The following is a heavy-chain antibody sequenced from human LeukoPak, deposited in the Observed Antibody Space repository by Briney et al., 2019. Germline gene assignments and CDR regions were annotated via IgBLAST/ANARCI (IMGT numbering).Heavy chain of an antibody. Sequence: SETLSLTCAVYGGSFSGYYWSWIRQPPGKGLEWIGEINHSGSTNYNPSLKSRVTISVDTSKNQFSLKLSSVTAADTAVYYCARGRRVRGVIPYYYYYYMDVWGKGTTVTVSS. D-gene: IGHD3-10*01. CDR1: GGSFSGYY. V-gene: IGHV4-34*01. CDR2: INHSGST. CDR3: ARGRRVRGVIPYYYYYYMDV. J-gene: IGHJ6*03.